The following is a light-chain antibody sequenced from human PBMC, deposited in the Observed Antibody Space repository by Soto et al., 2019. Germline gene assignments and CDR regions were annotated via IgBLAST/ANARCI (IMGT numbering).Light chain of an antibody. V-gene: IGKV1-39*01. Sequence: IQMTQSHSSLFAFVGDRATLHCRASQTSGTCIDWYQQKPGTAPRLLIYEASNLQSGVPSRFSGSGSGTDFVLTISSLQPEDFATYFCQQTYNSPQTFGQGTKVEI. CDR3: QQTYNSPQT. J-gene: IGKJ1*01. CDR1: QTSGTC. CDR2: EAS.